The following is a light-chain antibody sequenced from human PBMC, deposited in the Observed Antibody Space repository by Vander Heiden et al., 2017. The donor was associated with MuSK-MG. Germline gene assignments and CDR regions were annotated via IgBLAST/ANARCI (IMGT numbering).Light chain of an antibody. CDR2: ATS. V-gene: IGKV3-20*01. J-gene: IGKJ2*01. Sequence: EIVLTPSPGTLSSSPGETATLSCRASQSVGSCFLSWYQQKPDQAPRLLYYATSRRATGIPDRFSSSGSETDITLTISRLDPEDVALYRCHQYGCSYTFGQGTKLEIK. CDR3: HQYGCSYT. CDR1: QSVGSCF.